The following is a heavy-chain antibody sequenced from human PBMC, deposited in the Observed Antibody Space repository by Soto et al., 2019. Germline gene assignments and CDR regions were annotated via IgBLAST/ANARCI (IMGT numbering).Heavy chain of an antibody. CDR3: ARDDSGFSGSHYIDYFNY. CDR2: INPSDGST. J-gene: IGHJ4*02. Sequence: ASVKVSCKASGYTFTSYYMHWVRQAPGQGLEWMGIINPSDGSTSYAQKFQGRVTMTRDTSAGTVYMQLSSLTSEDTAVYYCARDDSGFSGSHYIDYFNYWGQGALVTVSS. CDR1: GYTFTSYY. D-gene: IGHD1-26*01. V-gene: IGHV1-46*01.